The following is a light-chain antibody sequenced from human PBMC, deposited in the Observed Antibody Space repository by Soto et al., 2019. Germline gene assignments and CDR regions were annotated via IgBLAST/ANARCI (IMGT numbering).Light chain of an antibody. CDR2: WAS. CDR3: QQYYSSPYT. Sequence: DIVMTQSPDSLAVSLGERATIHCKSSQSILFTSDNKNYLAWYQQKSGQPPRLLIYWASTRESGVPDRFSGRGSGTDFSLTISSLEAEDVAVYYCQQYYSSPYTFGQGTKLEI. V-gene: IGKV4-1*01. CDR1: QSILFTSDNKNY. J-gene: IGKJ2*01.